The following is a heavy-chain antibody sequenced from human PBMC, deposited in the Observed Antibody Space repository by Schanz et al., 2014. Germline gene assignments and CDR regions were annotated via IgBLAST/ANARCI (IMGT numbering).Heavy chain of an antibody. V-gene: IGHV3-23*01. CDR1: GFTFISYA. Sequence: DVQLLESGGGLVQPGGSRRLSCAASGFTFISYARTWFGQAPGRGREWVSSISHSGGSKYYADSVKGRFTISRDNSENTLYLQMNSLSADDTAVFYCAKGMGYCSGGTCYDYYYYGLDVWGQGTTVTVSS. CDR2: ISHSGGSK. CDR3: AKGMGYCSGGTCYDYYYYGLDV. J-gene: IGHJ6*02. D-gene: IGHD2-15*01.